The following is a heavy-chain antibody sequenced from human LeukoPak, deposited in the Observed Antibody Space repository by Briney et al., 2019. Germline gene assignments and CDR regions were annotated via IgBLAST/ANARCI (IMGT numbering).Heavy chain of an antibody. J-gene: IGHJ4*02. D-gene: IGHD6-13*01. Sequence: GSLRLSCAASGFTFSSYSMNWVRQAPGKGLEWIGSIYHSGSTYYNPSLKSRVTISVDTSKNQFSLELSSVTAADTAVYYCARGGYIWGQGTLVTVSS. CDR2: IYHSGST. CDR1: GFTFSSYS. CDR3: ARGGYI. V-gene: IGHV4-38-2*01.